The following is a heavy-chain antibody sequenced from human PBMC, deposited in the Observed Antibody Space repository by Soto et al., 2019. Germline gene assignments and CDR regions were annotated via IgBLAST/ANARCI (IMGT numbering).Heavy chain of an antibody. CDR1: GGSFSGYY. V-gene: IGHV4-34*01. D-gene: IGHD6-19*01. J-gene: IGHJ4*02. CDR3: ARGPGIAVAGTGSRYFDY. Sequence: TSETLSLTCAVYGGSFSGYYWSWIRQPPGKGLEWIGEINHSGSTNYNPSLKSRVTISVDTSKNQFSLKLSSVTAADTAVYYCARGPGIAVAGTGSRYFDYWGQGTLVTVSS. CDR2: INHSGST.